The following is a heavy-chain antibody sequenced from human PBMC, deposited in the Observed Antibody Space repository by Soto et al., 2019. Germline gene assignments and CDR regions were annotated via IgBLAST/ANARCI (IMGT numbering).Heavy chain of an antibody. V-gene: IGHV4-34*01. CDR2: INHSGST. J-gene: IGHJ6*02. CDR1: GGSFSGYY. CDR3: ARAVGGYSYGYGYYYYGMDV. D-gene: IGHD5-18*01. Sequence: SETLSLTCAVYGGSFSGYYWSWIRQPPGKGLEWIGEINHSGSTNYNPSLKSRVTMSVDTSKNQFSLKLSSVTAADTAVYYCARAVGGYSYGYGYYYYGMDVWGQGTTVTVSS.